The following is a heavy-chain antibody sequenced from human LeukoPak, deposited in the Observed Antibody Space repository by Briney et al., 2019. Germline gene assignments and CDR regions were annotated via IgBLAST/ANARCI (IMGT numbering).Heavy chain of an antibody. CDR2: IYNNGRT. Sequence: GGSLRLSCAASGFTVTNNYMTWVRQAPGKGLEWVSVIYNNGRTYYADSVKGRFTISRDIPKDTLYLQMNSLRAEDTAVYYCASEHSSSWFYYGMDVWGQGTTVTVSS. CDR3: ASEHSSSWFYYGMDV. V-gene: IGHV3-53*01. CDR1: GFTVTNNY. J-gene: IGHJ6*02. D-gene: IGHD6-13*01.